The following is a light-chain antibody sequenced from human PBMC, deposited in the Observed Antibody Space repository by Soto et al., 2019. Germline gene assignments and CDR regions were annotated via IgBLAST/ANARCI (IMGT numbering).Light chain of an antibody. Sequence: QAVVTQEPSLTVSPGGTVTRTCSSSTGAVTNGHYPYWFQQKPGQAPRTLIYDTTNRHSWTPARFSGSLLGGKAALTLSGAQPEDEAEYYCLLSYNGPYVFGTGTKVTVL. CDR3: LLSYNGPYV. CDR2: DTT. V-gene: IGLV7-46*01. J-gene: IGLJ1*01. CDR1: TGAVTNGHY.